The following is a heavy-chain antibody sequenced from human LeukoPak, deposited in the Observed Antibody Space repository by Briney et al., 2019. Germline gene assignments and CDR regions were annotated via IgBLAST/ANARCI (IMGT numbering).Heavy chain of an antibody. CDR3: ARDREYCSSTSCSNWFDP. CDR2: ISSSSSYI. V-gene: IGHV3-21*01. Sequence: GGSLRLSCAASGFTFSSYSMNWVRQAPGKGLEWVSSISSSSSYIYYADSVKGRFTISRDNAKNSLYLQMNSLRAGDTAVYYCARDREYCSSTSCSNWFDPWGQGTLVTVSS. CDR1: GFTFSSYS. D-gene: IGHD2-2*01. J-gene: IGHJ5*02.